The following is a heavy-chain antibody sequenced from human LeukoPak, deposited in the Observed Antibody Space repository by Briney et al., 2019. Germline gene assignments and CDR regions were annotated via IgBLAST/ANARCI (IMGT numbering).Heavy chain of an antibody. D-gene: IGHD3-10*01. J-gene: IGHJ4*02. CDR2: INWNGGST. V-gene: IGHV3-20*04. CDR1: GFTFDDYG. Sequence: GGSLRLSCAASGFTFDDYGMSWVRQAPGKGLEWVSGINWNGGSTGYAGSVKGRFTISRDNAKNSLYLQMNSLRAEDTALYYCARGDSFGGSYYFDYWGQGTLVTVSS. CDR3: ARGDSFGGSYYFDY.